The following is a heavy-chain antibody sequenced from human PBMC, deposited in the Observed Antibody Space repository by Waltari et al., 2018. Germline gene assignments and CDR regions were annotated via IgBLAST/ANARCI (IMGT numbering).Heavy chain of an antibody. D-gene: IGHD3-22*01. CDR1: GFTFSSYS. Sequence: EVQLVESGGGLVKPGGSLRLSCAASGFTFSSYSMNWVRQAPGKGLEWVSSISSSSSYIYYADSVKGRFTISRDNAKNSLYLQMNSLIAEDTAVYYCARDRDSSGYDAFDIWGQGTMVTVSS. CDR2: ISSSSSYI. CDR3: ARDRDSSGYDAFDI. V-gene: IGHV3-21*01. J-gene: IGHJ3*02.